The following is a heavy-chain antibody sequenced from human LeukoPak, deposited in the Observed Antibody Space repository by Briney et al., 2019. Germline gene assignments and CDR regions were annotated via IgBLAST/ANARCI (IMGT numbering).Heavy chain of an antibody. J-gene: IGHJ3*02. CDR2: ISSSSSYI. D-gene: IGHD3-22*01. Sequence: GGSLRLSCAASGFTFSSYSMNWVRQAPGKGLEWVSSISSSSSYIYYADSVKGRFTISRDNAKNSLYLQMNSLRAEDTAVYYCAREAMIVVVTPDAFDIWGQGTMVTVSS. V-gene: IGHV3-21*01. CDR3: AREAMIVVVTPDAFDI. CDR1: GFTFSSYS.